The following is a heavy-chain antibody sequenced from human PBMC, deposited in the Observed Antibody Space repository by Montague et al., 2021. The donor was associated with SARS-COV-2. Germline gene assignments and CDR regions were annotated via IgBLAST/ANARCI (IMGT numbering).Heavy chain of an antibody. D-gene: IGHD3-10*01. CDR3: AKGVDASGSYRSTLGY. Sequence: SLRISCAASGFTFDDYAMHWVRQAPGKGLEWVSGISWNSGSIGYADSVKGRFTTSRDNSKNTVYLQMNSLRAEDTAVYYCAKGVDASGSYRSTLGYWGQGTLVTVSS. J-gene: IGHJ4*02. V-gene: IGHV3-9*01. CDR2: ISWNSGSI. CDR1: GFTFDDYA.